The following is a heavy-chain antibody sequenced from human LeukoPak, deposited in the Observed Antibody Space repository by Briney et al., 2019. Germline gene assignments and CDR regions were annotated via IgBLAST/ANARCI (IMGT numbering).Heavy chain of an antibody. CDR2: INPSGGST. D-gene: IGHD6-6*01. J-gene: IGHJ4*02. Sequence: ASVKVSCKASGYTFTRYYIHWVRQAPGQGLEWMGVINPSGGSTTHARKFQGRVTMTRDTSTSTVYMDLSSLRSEDTAVYYSARDLVGSSSGWGQGTLVTVSS. CDR1: GYTFTRYY. CDR3: ARDLVGSSSG. V-gene: IGHV1-46*01.